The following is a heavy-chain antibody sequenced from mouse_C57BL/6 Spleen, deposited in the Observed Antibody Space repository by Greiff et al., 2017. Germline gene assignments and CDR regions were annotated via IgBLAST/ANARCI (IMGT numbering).Heavy chain of an antibody. CDR1: GYTFTSYW. V-gene: IGHV1-72*01. CDR2: IDPNGSGT. Sequence: QVQLKQPGAELVKPGASVKLSCKASGYTFTSYWMHWVKQRPGQGLEWIGSIDPNGSGTTYNEKFKSKATLTVDKPSSTAYMLLSSLTSEDSAVDYCERTWTAIYFDYWGKGTTLTV. D-gene: IGHD1-2*01. J-gene: IGHJ2*01. CDR3: ERTWTAIYFDY.